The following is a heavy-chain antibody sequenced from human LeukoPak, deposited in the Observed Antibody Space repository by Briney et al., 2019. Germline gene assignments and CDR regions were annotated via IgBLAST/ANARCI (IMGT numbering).Heavy chain of an antibody. CDR2: IWYDGSNK. Sequence: GGSLRLSCAASGFTFSSYGMHWVRQAPGKGLEWVAVIWYDGSNKYYADSVKGRFTISRDNSKNTLYLQMNSLRAEDTAVYYCARDGLGGYFDSSHFDYWGQGTLVTVSS. D-gene: IGHD3-9*01. CDR1: GFTFSSYG. V-gene: IGHV3-33*01. J-gene: IGHJ4*02. CDR3: ARDGLGGYFDSSHFDY.